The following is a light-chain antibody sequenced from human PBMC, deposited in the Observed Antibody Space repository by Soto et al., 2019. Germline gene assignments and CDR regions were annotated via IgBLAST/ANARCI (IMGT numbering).Light chain of an antibody. Sequence: DIQMTQSPSTLSASVGDRVTITCRAIQSISRWLVWYQQKPGKAPKLLIYDASSLESGVPSRFSGSGSGTEFTLIISSLQPDDVATYYCQQYNRFLSFGPGTKVDIK. J-gene: IGKJ3*01. V-gene: IGKV1-5*01. CDR2: DAS. CDR1: QSISRW. CDR3: QQYNRFLS.